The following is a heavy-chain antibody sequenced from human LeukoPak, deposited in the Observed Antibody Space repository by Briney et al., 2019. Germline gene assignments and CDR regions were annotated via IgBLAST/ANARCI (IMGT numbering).Heavy chain of an antibody. CDR2: TYYRSKWYN. V-gene: IGHV6-1*01. Sequence: SQTLSLTCAISGDSVSSNSAAWNWIRQSPSRGLEWLGRTYYRSKWYNDYAVSVKSRIAINPDTSKNQFSLQLNSVTPEDTAVYYCARGLNLKYSSGWSYFDYWGQGTLVTVSS. CDR3: ARGLNLKYSSGWSYFDY. D-gene: IGHD6-19*01. CDR1: GDSVSSNSAA. J-gene: IGHJ4*02.